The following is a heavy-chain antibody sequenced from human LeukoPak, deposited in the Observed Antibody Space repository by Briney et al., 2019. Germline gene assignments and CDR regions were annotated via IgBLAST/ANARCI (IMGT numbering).Heavy chain of an antibody. CDR2: ITGSGGST. J-gene: IGHJ4*02. Sequence: GGSPRLSCAASGFTFSTYAMTWVRQAPGKGLEWVSSITGSGGSTYYADSVKGRFTISRDNSENTVFLQMDSLRAEDTAVYYCARCRPDSSGSADYWGQGTLVTVSP. CDR3: ARCRPDSSGSADY. V-gene: IGHV3-23*01. D-gene: IGHD6-19*01. CDR1: GFTFSTYA.